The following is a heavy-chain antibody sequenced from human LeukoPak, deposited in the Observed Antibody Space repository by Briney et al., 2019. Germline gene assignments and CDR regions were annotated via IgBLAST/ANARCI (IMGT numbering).Heavy chain of an antibody. Sequence: GGSLRLSCAASGFTFSSYSMNWVRQAPGKGLEWVSSISSSSSYIYYADSVKGRFTISRDNAKNSLYLQMNSLRAEDTAVYYCARTGYSSSRYNWFDPWGQGTLVTVSS. V-gene: IGHV3-21*01. D-gene: IGHD6-13*01. CDR1: GFTFSSYS. J-gene: IGHJ5*02. CDR3: ARTGYSSSRYNWFDP. CDR2: ISSSSSYI.